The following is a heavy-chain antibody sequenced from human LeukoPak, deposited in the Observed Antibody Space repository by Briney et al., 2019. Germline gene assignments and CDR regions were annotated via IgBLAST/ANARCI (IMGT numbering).Heavy chain of an antibody. V-gene: IGHV3-7*01. CDR3: ARDKADYYDSSGCYFDY. D-gene: IGHD3-22*01. Sequence: QPGGSLRLSCAASGFTFSSYWMSWVRQAPGKGLEWVANIKQDGSEKYYVDSVKGRFTISRDNAKNSLYLQMNSLRAEDTAVYYCARDKADYYDSSGCYFDYWGQGTLVTVSS. CDR2: IKQDGSEK. J-gene: IGHJ4*02. CDR1: GFTFSSYW.